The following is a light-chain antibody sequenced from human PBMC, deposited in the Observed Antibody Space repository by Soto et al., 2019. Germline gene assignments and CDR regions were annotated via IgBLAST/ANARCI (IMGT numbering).Light chain of an antibody. J-gene: IGKJ5*01. CDR3: QQYGSSPAIT. CDR2: GAS. Sequence: EIVLTQSPGTLSLSPGERATLSCRASQSVSSSYLAWYQQKPGQAPRLLIYGASSRATGIPDRFSGSGSGTDFTITISRLEPEYFAVYYCQQYGSSPAITFGQGTRLEIK. V-gene: IGKV3-20*01. CDR1: QSVSSSY.